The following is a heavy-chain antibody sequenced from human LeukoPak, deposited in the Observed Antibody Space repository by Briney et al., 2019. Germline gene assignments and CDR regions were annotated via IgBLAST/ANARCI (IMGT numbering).Heavy chain of an antibody. Sequence: GGSLRLSCAASGFTFSSYGMSWVRQAPGKGLEWVSGISGSGGSTYYADSVKGRFTISRDNSKNTLYLQMNSLRAEDTAVYYCAKAFNYDILTGYPFDYWGQGTLVTVSS. V-gene: IGHV3-23*01. CDR2: ISGSGGST. CDR3: AKAFNYDILTGYPFDY. CDR1: GFTFSSYG. J-gene: IGHJ4*02. D-gene: IGHD3-9*01.